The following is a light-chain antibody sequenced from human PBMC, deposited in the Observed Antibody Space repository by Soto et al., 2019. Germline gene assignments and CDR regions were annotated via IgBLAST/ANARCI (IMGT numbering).Light chain of an antibody. CDR1: QSISSY. CDR2: AAS. V-gene: IGKV1-39*01. J-gene: IGKJ1*01. CDR3: QQTYSTPQT. Sequence: DIQMTQSPSSLSASVGDRVSITCRASQSISSYLNWYQQKPGKAPKLLIYAASSLQSGVPSRFSGRGSGTDFTLTISSLQPEDFATYDCQQTYSTPQTFGQGTKVEIK.